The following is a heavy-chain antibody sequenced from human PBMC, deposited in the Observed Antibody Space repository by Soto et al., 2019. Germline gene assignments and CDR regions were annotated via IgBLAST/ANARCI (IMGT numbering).Heavy chain of an antibody. CDR2: IWYDGSKK. Sequence: QVQLVESGGGVVQPGRSLRLSGAASGYTFSRYGMHWVRQAPGKGLDWVALIWYDGSKKDYAESVKGRFTIARDDSKNTLFLQMDSLRVEDTAVYYCVRDPATVTSYFDYWGQGTLVTVSP. CDR1: GYTFSRYG. J-gene: IGHJ4*02. CDR3: VRDPATVTSYFDY. D-gene: IGHD2-2*01. V-gene: IGHV3-33*01.